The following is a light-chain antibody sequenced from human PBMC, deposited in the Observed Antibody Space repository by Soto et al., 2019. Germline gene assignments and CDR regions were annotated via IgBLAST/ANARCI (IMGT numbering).Light chain of an antibody. CDR3: QQRSNWPPLT. J-gene: IGKJ4*01. CDR1: QSVSSY. CDR2: DAS. V-gene: IGKV3-11*01. Sequence: EIVLTQSPATLSLSPGERATLSCRASQSVSSYLAWYQQKPGQAPRLLLYDASNRATGIPARFSGSGSGKDFTLTIRNIEHEDFAVYYCQQRSNWPPLTFGGGTKVEIK.